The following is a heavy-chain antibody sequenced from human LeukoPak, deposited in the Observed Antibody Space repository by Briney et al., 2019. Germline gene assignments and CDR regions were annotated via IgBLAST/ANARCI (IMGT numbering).Heavy chain of an antibody. CDR2: ISYDGSNK. V-gene: IGHV3-30*18. D-gene: IGHD2-21*01. J-gene: IGHJ4*02. CDR1: GFTFDDYW. Sequence: GGSLRLSCGASGFTFDDYWMSWVRQAPGKGLEWVAVISYDGSNKYYADSVKGRFTISRDSSKNTLFLQMNRLRPEDAAVYYCAKAPVTTCRGAYCYPFDYWGQGTLVTVSS. CDR3: AKAPVTTCRGAYCYPFDY.